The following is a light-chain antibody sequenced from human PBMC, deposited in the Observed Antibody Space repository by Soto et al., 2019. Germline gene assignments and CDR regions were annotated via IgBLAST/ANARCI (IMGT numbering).Light chain of an antibody. V-gene: IGKV1-12*01. J-gene: IGKJ4*01. CDR1: QGISSW. Sequence: DIQMTQSPSSVSASVGDRVTITCRASQGISSWLAWFQQKPGEAPRLLIYAASTLHSGVPSEFSGSGSGTDFSLTISSLQPEDFATYHCQQGNSFPLTFGGGTKVEIK. CDR3: QQGNSFPLT. CDR2: AAS.